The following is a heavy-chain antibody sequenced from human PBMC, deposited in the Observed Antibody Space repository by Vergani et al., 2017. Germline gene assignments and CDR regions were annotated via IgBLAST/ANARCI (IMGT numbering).Heavy chain of an antibody. J-gene: IGHJ6*03. CDR2: IYYSGST. V-gene: IGHV4-61*01. CDR3: ARGPTSDSYYYYYMDV. Sequence: QLQLQESGPGLVKPSETLSLTCTVSGGSVSSGSYYWSWIRQPPGKGLEWIGYIYYSGSTNYNPSLKSRVTISVYTSKNQFSLKLSSVTAADTAVYYCARGPTSDSYYYYYMDVWGKGTTVTVSS. CDR1: GGSVSSGSYY.